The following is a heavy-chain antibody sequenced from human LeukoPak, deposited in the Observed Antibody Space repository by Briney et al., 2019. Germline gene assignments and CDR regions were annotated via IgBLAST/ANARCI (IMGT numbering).Heavy chain of an antibody. V-gene: IGHV3-7*01. CDR2: IKQDGSEK. J-gene: IGHJ1*01. CDR1: GFTLSNYW. D-gene: IGHD2-2*02. CDR3: AREVYCSSTSCYTGYFQH. Sequence: GGSLRLSCAASGFTLSNYWMSWVRQAPGKGREWVANIKQDGSEKYYVYSVKGRFTISRDKAKNSLYLQMNSLRAEDTAVYYCAREVYCSSTSCYTGYFQHWGQGTLVTVSS.